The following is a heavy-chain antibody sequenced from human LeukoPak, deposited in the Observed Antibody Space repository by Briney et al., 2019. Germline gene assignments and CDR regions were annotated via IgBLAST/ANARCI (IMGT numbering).Heavy chain of an antibody. CDR2: ISYHGSNT. Sequence: SGRSLRLSCAASGFPFISYSMHWVGQAPGKGLEWLTLISYHGSNTDYTDSVKGRFTVSRDNSKNTLFLQMNSLRAEDTAIYFCARSHERLGQGHFDSWRQGSLVTVSS. V-gene: IGHV3-30*04. CDR3: ARSHERLGQGHFDS. D-gene: IGHD3/OR15-3a*01. J-gene: IGHJ5*01. CDR1: GFPFISYS.